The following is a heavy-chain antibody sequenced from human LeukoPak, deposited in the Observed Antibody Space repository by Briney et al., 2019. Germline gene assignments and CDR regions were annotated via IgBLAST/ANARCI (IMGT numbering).Heavy chain of an antibody. CDR1: GGSFSGYY. J-gene: IGHJ3*02. CDR2: INHSGST. CDR3: ARGQSDSGSFSAFDI. V-gene: IGHV4-34*01. Sequence: SETLSLTCAVYGGSFSGYYWSWIRQPPGKGLEWIGEINHSGSTNYNPSLKSRVTISVDTSKNRFSLKLSSVTAADTAVYYCARGQSDSGSFSAFDIWGQGTMVTVSS. D-gene: IGHD1-26*01.